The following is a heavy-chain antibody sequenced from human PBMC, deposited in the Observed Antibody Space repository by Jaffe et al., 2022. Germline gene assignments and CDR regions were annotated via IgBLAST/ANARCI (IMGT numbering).Heavy chain of an antibody. Sequence: EVQLVESGGGLVKPGGSLRLSCAASGFTFSNAWMSWVRQAPGKGLEWVGRIKSKTDGGTTDYAAPVKGRFTISRDDSKNTLYLQMNSLKTEDTAVYYCTTDIVVVPAAPDYYYYMDVWGKGTTVTVSS. CDR2: IKSKTDGGTT. D-gene: IGHD2-2*01. CDR1: GFTFSNAW. J-gene: IGHJ6*03. V-gene: IGHV3-15*01. CDR3: TTDIVVVPAAPDYYYYMDV.